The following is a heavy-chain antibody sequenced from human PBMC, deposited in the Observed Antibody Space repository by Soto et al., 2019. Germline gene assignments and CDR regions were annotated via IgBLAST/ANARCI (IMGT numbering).Heavy chain of an antibody. V-gene: IGHV3-30*18. Sequence: GGSLRLSCAASGFTFSSYGMHWARQAPGKGLEWVAVITYDGSNKYYADSVKVRFPITRDNSKNKLYLQMHSLRAEDAAVDYFSKVRVGQQLGLGSFDIWGQGTMVTVSS. J-gene: IGHJ3*02. D-gene: IGHD6-13*01. CDR3: SKVRVGQQLGLGSFDI. CDR1: GFTFSSYG. CDR2: ITYDGSNK.